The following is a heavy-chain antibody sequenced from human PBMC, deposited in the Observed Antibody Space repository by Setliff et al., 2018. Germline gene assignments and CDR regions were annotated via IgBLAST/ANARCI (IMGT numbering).Heavy chain of an antibody. J-gene: IGHJ4*02. V-gene: IGHV4-38-2*01. CDR1: GYSISSGYY. CDR3: ARQSHYYDSSGLDY. Sequence: ETLSLTCAVSGYSISSGYYWGWIRQPPGKGLEWIGSIYHSGSTYYNPSLKSRVTISVDTSKNQFSLKLSSVTASDTAVYYCARQSHYYDSSGLDYWGQGTLVTVSS. CDR2: IYHSGST. D-gene: IGHD3-22*01.